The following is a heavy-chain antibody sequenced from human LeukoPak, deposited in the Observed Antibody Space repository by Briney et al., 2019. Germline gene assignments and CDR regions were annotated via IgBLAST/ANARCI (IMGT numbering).Heavy chain of an antibody. CDR2: IHYSGSV. CDR1: GGPISSNSYY. J-gene: IGHJ5*02. CDR3: TRQEYQLLFSGFDP. V-gene: IGHV4-39*01. Sequence: PPETLSLTCTVSGGPISSNSYYSGWIRQPPRTRLAGTERIHYSGSVYYNTTPKSRVTISVGTSKNQFSLKLSSVTAADTAVYYCTRQEYQLLFSGFDPWGQGTLVTVSS. D-gene: IGHD2-2*01.